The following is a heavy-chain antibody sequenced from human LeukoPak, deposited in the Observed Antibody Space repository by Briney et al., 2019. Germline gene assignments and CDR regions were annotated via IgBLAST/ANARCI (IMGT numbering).Heavy chain of an antibody. V-gene: IGHV3-30*04. CDR2: ISYDGSNE. Sequence: PGGSLRLSCAASGFTFSSYVMHWVRQAPGKGLEWVAIISYDGSNEYYADSVKGRFTISGDNSKNTLYLQMNSLRAADTAVYYCARSRVRFLEWPPAVWGQGTLVTVSS. CDR3: ARSRVRFLEWPPAV. J-gene: IGHJ4*02. CDR1: GFTFSSYV. D-gene: IGHD3-3*01.